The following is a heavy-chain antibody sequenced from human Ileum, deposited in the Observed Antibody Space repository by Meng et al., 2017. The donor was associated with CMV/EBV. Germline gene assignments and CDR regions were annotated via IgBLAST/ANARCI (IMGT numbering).Heavy chain of an antibody. CDR3: TRAYYYDSSGYYDY. D-gene: IGHD3-22*01. CDR1: GDSVSSNSVT. J-gene: IGHJ4*02. Sequence: LQQSGPGLVKPSQTLSLTWAISGDSVSSNSVTWNWIRQSPSRGLEWLGRTYYRSKWYNDYAVSVKSRITINPDTSKNQFSLQLNSMTPEDTAVYYCTRAYYYDSSGYYDYWGQGTLVTVSS. V-gene: IGHV6-1*01. CDR2: TYYRSKWYN.